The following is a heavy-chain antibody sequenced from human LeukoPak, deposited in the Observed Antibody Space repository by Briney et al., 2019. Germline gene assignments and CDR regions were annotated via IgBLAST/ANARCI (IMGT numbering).Heavy chain of an antibody. D-gene: IGHD3-3*01. Sequence: ASVKVSCKASGYTFTGYYMHWVRQAPGQGLEWMGWINPNSGGTNYAQKFQGRVTMTRDTSISTAYMELSRLRSDDTAVYYCARDSRITIFGVVIANQFDYWGQGTLVTVSS. CDR3: ARDSRITIFGVVIANQFDY. V-gene: IGHV1-2*02. J-gene: IGHJ4*02. CDR1: GYTFTGYY. CDR2: INPNSGGT.